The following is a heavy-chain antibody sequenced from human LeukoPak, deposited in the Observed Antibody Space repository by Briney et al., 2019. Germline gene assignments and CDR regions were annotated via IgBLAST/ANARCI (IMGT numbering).Heavy chain of an antibody. D-gene: IGHD3-3*01. J-gene: IGHJ6*02. CDR3: ARLKRSAYYDFWSGYYNYYYYGMDV. CDR1: GGSISSYY. V-gene: IGHV4-59*01. CDR2: IYYSGST. Sequence: SETLSLTCTVSGGSISSYYWSWIRQPPGKGLEWIGYIYYSGSTNYNPSLKSRVTISVDTSKNQFPLKLSSVTAADTAVYYCARLKRSAYYDFWSGYYNYYYYGMDVWGQGTTVTVSS.